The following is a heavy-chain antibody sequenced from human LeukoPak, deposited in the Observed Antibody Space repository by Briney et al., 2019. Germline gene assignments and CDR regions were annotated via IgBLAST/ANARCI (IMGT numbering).Heavy chain of an antibody. V-gene: IGHV3-9*01. CDR1: GFTFDDYA. J-gene: IGHJ4*02. CDR3: AKARVFVGATYFDY. CDR2: ISWNSGSI. D-gene: IGHD1-26*01. Sequence: GRSLRLSCAASGFTFDDYAMHWVRQAPGKGLEWVSGISWNSGSIGYADSVKGRFTISRDNAKNSLYLQMNSLRAEDTALYYCAKARVFVGATYFDYWGQGTLVTVSS.